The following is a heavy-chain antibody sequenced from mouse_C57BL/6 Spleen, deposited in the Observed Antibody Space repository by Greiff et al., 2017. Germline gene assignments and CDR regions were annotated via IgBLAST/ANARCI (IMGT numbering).Heavy chain of an antibody. CDR1: GYAFSSSW. CDR3: ARITTVVANFDY. V-gene: IGHV1-82*01. CDR2: IYPGDGDT. D-gene: IGHD1-1*01. J-gene: IGHJ2*01. Sequence: VQLQESGPELVKPGASVKISCKASGYAFSSSWMNWVKQRPGKGLEWIGRIYPGDGDTNYNGKFKGKATLTADKSSSTAYMQLSSLTSEDYAVYFCARITTVVANFDYWGQGTTLTVSS.